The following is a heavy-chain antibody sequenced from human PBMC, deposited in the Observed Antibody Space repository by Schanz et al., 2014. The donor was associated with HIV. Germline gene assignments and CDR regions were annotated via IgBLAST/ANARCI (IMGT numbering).Heavy chain of an antibody. D-gene: IGHD1-20*01. CDR2: TNPDGTTT. V-gene: IGHV3-74*01. J-gene: IGHJ4*02. CDR3: TACNWHRGQY. CDR1: GFTFSSYW. Sequence: EVQLVESGGGVVQPGGSLRLSCAASGFTFSSYWMYWVRQVPGKGPVWVSDTNPDGTTTNYADSVEGRFTISRDNAKNPLFLQTNSLTPEDTALSYCTACNWHRGQYWGQGTLVTVSS.